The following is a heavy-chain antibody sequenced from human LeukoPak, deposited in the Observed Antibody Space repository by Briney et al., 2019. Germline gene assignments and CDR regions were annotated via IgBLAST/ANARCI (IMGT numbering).Heavy chain of an antibody. CDR1: GYTFTGYY. J-gene: IGHJ6*02. D-gene: IGHD6-13*01. CDR3: ARGARIAAAGTPLYYYYGMDV. CDR2: INPNSGGT. Sequence: GASVKVSCKASGYTFTGYYMHWVRQAPGQGLEWMGWINPNSGGTNYAQKFQGWVTMTRDTSISTAYMELSRLRSDDTAVYYCARGARIAAAGTPLYYYYGMDVWGQGTTVTVSS. V-gene: IGHV1-2*04.